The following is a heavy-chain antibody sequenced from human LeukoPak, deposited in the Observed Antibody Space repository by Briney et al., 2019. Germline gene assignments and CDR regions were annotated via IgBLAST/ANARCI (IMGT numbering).Heavy chain of an antibody. CDR1: GGSISSYY. Sequence: PSETLSLTCTVSGGSISSYYWSWIRQPPGKGLEWIGYIYYSGSTNYNPSLKSRVTISVDTSKNQFSLKLSSVTAADTAVYYCARGPTYYYDISEGYFDYWGQGTLVTVSS. V-gene: IGHV4-59*08. J-gene: IGHJ4*02. D-gene: IGHD3-22*01. CDR3: ARGPTYYYDISEGYFDY. CDR2: IYYSGST.